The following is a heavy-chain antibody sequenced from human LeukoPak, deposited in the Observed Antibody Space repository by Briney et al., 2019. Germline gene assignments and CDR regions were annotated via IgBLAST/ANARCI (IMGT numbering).Heavy chain of an antibody. D-gene: IGHD1-26*01. J-gene: IGHJ6*02. CDR3: ARELYLVGATTDGPYYYYGMDV. V-gene: IGHV1-46*01. CDR2: INPXGGST. Sequence: XXPGQGLXWXGXINPXGGSTSYAQKFQGRVTMTRDTSTSTVYMELSSLRSEDTAVYYCARELYLVGATTDGPYYYYGMDVWGQGTTVTVSS.